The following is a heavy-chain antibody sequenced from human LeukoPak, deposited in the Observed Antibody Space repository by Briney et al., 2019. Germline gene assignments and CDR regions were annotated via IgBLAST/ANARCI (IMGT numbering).Heavy chain of an antibody. Sequence: SGTLSLTCGVSGGSLTTNIHRRWVRPPPGKGLESLGEIHHSGSTNYNPSFKSRVTISVDKSKNQFSLQLSSVTAADTAVYYCARRPMTTVTTPGYWGQGTLVTVSS. V-gene: IGHV4-4*02. CDR1: GGSLTTNIH. D-gene: IGHD4-17*01. CDR3: ARRPMTTVTTPGY. J-gene: IGHJ4*02. CDR2: IHHSGST.